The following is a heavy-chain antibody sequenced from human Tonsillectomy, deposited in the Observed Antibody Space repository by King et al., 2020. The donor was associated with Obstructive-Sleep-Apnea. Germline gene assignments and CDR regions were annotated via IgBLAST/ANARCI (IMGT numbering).Heavy chain of an antibody. Sequence: QLQESGPGLVKPSETLSLTCTVSGGSISNYYWSWIRQPPGKGLEWIGYMYYSGNTNFNPSLKSRVTISADTSKIPFSLRLSSVTAADTSVYYCARHRGVEDYGGYGDYFDYWGQGTLVTVSS. V-gene: IGHV4-59*08. J-gene: IGHJ4*02. CDR2: MYYSGNT. CDR1: GGSISNYY. D-gene: IGHD5-12*01. CDR3: ARHRGVEDYGGYGDYFDY.